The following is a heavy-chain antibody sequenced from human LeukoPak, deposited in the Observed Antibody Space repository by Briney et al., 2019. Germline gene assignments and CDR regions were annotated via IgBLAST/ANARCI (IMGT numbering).Heavy chain of an antibody. J-gene: IGHJ4*02. CDR2: MSPNSGDT. CDR3: ARGPPNWGYDY. V-gene: IGHV1-8*01. CDR1: GYTFTSYD. D-gene: IGHD7-27*01. Sequence: ASVKVSCKASGYTFTSYDFNWVRQATGQRPEWMGWMSPNSGDTGYAQRFQDRVTMTRNTSISTAYMELSSLRSDDTAVYYCARGPPNWGYDYWGPGTLVTVSS.